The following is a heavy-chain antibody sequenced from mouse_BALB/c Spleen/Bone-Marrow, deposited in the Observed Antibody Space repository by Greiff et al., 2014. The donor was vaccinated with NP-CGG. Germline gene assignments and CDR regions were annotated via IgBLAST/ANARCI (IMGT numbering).Heavy chain of an antibody. CDR2: IRNKANGYTT. CDR1: GFTFTDYY. J-gene: IGHJ1*01. D-gene: IGHD1-1*01. Sequence: EVQLQQSGGGLVQPGGSLRLSCATSGFTFTDYYMSWVRQPPGKALEWLVFIRNKANGYTTEYSASVKGRFTISRDNSQSILYLQMNTLRAEDSATYYCARDRNYGSSWYFDVWGAGTTVTVSS. CDR3: ARDRNYGSSWYFDV. V-gene: IGHV7-3*02.